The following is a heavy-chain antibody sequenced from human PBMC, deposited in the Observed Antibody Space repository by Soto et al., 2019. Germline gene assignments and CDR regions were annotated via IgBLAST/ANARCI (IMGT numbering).Heavy chain of an antibody. CDR2: IWYDGSKK. Sequence: QVQLVESGGGVVQPGRSLRLSCAASKFTFSDFGMHWVHQAPDKGLEWLGTIWYDGSKKIYGDSVKGRFTIFRDNSKNTLYLQMNSLRVEDTAVYYCVRDTYDTSADYWGQGTLVTVSS. CDR1: KFTFSDFG. J-gene: IGHJ4*02. CDR3: VRDTYDTSADY. V-gene: IGHV3-33*01. D-gene: IGHD3-22*01.